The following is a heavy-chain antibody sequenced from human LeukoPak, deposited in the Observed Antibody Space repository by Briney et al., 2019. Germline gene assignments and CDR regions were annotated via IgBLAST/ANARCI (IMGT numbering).Heavy chain of an antibody. CDR1: GFTFSSYA. J-gene: IGHJ4*02. Sequence: PGGSLRLSCAASGFTFSSYAMSWVREAPGKGLEWVSAISGSGGSTYYADSVKGRFTISRDNSKNTLYLQMNSLRAEDTAVYYCAKCRGVPAASGVDYWGQGTLVTVSS. V-gene: IGHV3-23*01. CDR3: AKCRGVPAASGVDY. D-gene: IGHD2-2*01. CDR2: ISGSGGST.